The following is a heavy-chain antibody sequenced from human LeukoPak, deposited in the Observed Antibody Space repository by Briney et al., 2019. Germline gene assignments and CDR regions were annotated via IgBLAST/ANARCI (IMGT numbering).Heavy chain of an antibody. J-gene: IGHJ4*02. CDR3: AKGTYNTYYFFDY. D-gene: IGHD1-14*01. Sequence: GGSLRLSCAASGFIFNTYAMIWVRQAPGKGLEWVSTISGSGDNTYYADSVKGRFTISRDNSKNTLNLLMNSLRAEDTAIYYCAKGTYNTYYFFDYWGRGTLVTVSS. CDR1: GFIFNTYA. V-gene: IGHV3-23*01. CDR2: ISGSGDNT.